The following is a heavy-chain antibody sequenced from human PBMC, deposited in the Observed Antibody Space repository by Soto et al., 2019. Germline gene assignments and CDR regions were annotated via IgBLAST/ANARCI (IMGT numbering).Heavy chain of an antibody. Sequence: ASLKGSCKASGYTFTSYARRWVRQAPGQRLEWMGWINAGNGNTKYSQKFQGRVTITRDTSASTAYMELSSLRSEDTAVYYCARVPPSLFYYYGMDVWGQGTTVTVSS. V-gene: IGHV1-3*01. CDR2: INAGNGNT. CDR3: ARVPPSLFYYYGMDV. J-gene: IGHJ6*02. CDR1: GYTFTSYA. D-gene: IGHD2-2*01.